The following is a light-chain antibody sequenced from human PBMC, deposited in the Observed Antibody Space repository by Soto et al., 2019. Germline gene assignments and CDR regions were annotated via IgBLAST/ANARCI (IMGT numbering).Light chain of an antibody. CDR3: QQYNSYPWT. V-gene: IGKV1-5*01. J-gene: IGKJ1*01. CDR1: QSISSW. CDR2: HAY. Sequence: DIQMTQSPSTLSASVGDRVTLTCRASQSISSWLAWYQQKPGKAPKLLIYHAYSLESGVPSRFSGSESGTEFTLTINSLQPDDFATYYCQQYNSYPWTFGQRTKVEIK.